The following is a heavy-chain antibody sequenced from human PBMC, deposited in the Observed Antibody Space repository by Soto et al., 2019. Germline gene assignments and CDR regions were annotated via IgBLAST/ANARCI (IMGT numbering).Heavy chain of an antibody. Sequence: ASVKVSCKASGYTFTSYGISWVRQAPGQGLEWMGWISAYNGNTNYAQKLQGRVTMTTDTSTSTAYMELRSLRSDDTAVYYCARGSSGDYTYYGMDVWGRGTTVTVSS. CDR2: ISAYNGNT. J-gene: IGHJ6*02. CDR3: ARGSSGDYTYYGMDV. CDR1: GYTFTSYG. V-gene: IGHV1-18*01. D-gene: IGHD4-17*01.